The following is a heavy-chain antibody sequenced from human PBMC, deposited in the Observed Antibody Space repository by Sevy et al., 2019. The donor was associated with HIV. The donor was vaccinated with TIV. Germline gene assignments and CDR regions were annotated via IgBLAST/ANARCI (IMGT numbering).Heavy chain of an antibody. Sequence: ASVKVSCKASGYTFTSYGISWVRQAPGQGLEWMGWISAYNGNTDYAQKIQGRVTMTTDTSTSTAYVELRSLRSDDTAVYFCARSMKGCTNGVCQSDYWGQGTLVTVSS. J-gene: IGHJ4*02. CDR3: ARSMKGCTNGVCQSDY. CDR1: GYTFTSYG. V-gene: IGHV1-18*01. D-gene: IGHD2-8*01. CDR2: ISAYNGNT.